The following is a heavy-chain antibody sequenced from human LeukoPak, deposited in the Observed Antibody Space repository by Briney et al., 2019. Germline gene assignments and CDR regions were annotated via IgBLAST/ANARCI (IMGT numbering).Heavy chain of an antibody. J-gene: IGHJ4*02. CDR3: ATDLAMVRGVIGGDY. D-gene: IGHD3-10*01. CDR2: FDPEDGET. V-gene: IGHV1-24*01. Sequence: ASVKVSCKVSGYTLTELPMHWVRQAPGKGLEWMGGFDPEDGETIYAQKFQGRVTMTEDTSTDTAYMELSSLTSDDTAVYYCATDLAMVRGVIGGDYWGQGTLVTVSS. CDR1: GYTLTELP.